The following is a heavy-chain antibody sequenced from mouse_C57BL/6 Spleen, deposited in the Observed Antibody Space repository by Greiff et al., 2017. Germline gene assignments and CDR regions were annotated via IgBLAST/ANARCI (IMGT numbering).Heavy chain of an antibody. CDR3: YYYGSSYGYFDV. CDR1: GYTFTSYW. Sequence: QVQLKQPGAELVKPGASVKLSCKASGYTFTSYWMHWVKQRPGQGLEWIGMIHPNSGSTNYNEKFKSKATLTVDKSSSTAYMQLSSLTSEDSAVYYCYYYGSSYGYFDVWGTGTTVTVSS. CDR2: IHPNSGST. D-gene: IGHD1-1*01. J-gene: IGHJ1*03. V-gene: IGHV1-64*01.